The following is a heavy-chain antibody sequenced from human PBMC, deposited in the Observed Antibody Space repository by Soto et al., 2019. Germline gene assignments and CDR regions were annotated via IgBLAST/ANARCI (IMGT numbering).Heavy chain of an antibody. Sequence: SETLSLTCTISGDSISRNDLYWGWIRQPPGKGLEWIGSIYYSGSTYYNPSLKSRVTISVDTSKNQFSLKLSSVTAADTAVYYCARAGGYNYGEQTFDYWGQGTLVTVSS. CDR3: ARAGGYNYGEQTFDY. CDR1: GDSISRNDLY. CDR2: IYYSGST. V-gene: IGHV4-39*01. J-gene: IGHJ4*02. D-gene: IGHD5-18*01.